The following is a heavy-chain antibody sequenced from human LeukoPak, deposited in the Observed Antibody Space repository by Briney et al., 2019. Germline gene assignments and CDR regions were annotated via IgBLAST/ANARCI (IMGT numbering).Heavy chain of an antibody. CDR2: ISAYNGNT. D-gene: IGHD1-26*01. Sequence: SSEKVSCKASGYTFTSYGISWVRQAPGQGLEWMGWISAYNGNTNYAQKLQGRVTMTTDTSTSTAYMELRSLRSDDTAVYYCARALWEGYSDYCGQGTLVTVSS. CDR1: GYTFTSYG. CDR3: ARALWEGYSDY. J-gene: IGHJ4*02. V-gene: IGHV1-18*01.